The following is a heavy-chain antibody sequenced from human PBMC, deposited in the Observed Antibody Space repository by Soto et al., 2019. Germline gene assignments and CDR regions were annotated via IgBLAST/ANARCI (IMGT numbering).Heavy chain of an antibody. CDR2: ISSGGSTI. CDR3: ARDDSGYPSYFHY. CDR1: GFTFSSHG. J-gene: IGHJ4*02. V-gene: IGHV3-48*04. D-gene: IGHD3-16*02. Sequence: VQLVESGGGVVQPGGSLRLSCAVSGFTFSSHGMHWVRQAPGKGLEWVSYISSGGSTIYYADSVRGRFTISRDNAKNSLYLQMNSLRAEDTAVYYCARDDSGYPSYFHYWGQGTLVTVSS.